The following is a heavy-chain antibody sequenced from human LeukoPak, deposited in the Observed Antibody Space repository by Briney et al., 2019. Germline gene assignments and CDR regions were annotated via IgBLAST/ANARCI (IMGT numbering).Heavy chain of an antibody. CDR2: ISSSGSTI. CDR3: ASWRYSRLDY. J-gene: IGHJ4*02. D-gene: IGHD4-11*01. V-gene: IGHV3-48*03. Sequence: GGSLRLSCAASGFTFSSYEMNWVRQAPGKGLEWVSYISSSGSTIYYADSVKGRFTISRDNAKNSLYLQMNSLRAEDTAVYYCASWRYSRLDYWGRGTLVTVSS. CDR1: GFTFSSYE.